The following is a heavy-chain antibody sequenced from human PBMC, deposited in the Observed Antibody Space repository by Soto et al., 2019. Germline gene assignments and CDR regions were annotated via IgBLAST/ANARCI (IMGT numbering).Heavy chain of an antibody. CDR2: IYYSGST. D-gene: IGHD1-1*01. V-gene: IGHV4-59*12. J-gene: IGHJ5*02. CDR3: ARDQLEGNWFDP. Sequence: ETLSLTCSVSGGSITSYYWSWIRQPPGKGLEWIAYIYYSGSTNYNPSLKSRVTISVDKSKNQFSLKLTSVTAADTAVYYCARDQLEGNWFDPWGQGTLVTVSS. CDR1: GGSITSYY.